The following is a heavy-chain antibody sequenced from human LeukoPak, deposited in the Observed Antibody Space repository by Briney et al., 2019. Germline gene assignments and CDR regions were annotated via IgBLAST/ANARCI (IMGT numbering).Heavy chain of an antibody. CDR3: ARFVIHGTMFDP. D-gene: IGHD2/OR15-2a*01. CDR2: IYYSGST. J-gene: IGHJ5*02. CDR1: GGSISSSSYY. Sequence: SETLSLTCTVSGGSISSSSYYWGWIRQPPGKGLEWIGSIYYSGSTYYNPSLKSRVTISVDTSKNQLSLKLSSVTAADTAVYYCARFVIHGTMFDPWGQGTLVTVSS. V-gene: IGHV4-39*07.